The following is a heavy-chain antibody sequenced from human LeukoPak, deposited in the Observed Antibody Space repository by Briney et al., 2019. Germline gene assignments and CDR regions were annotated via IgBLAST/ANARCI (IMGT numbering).Heavy chain of an antibody. Sequence: SETLSLTCTVSGGSISSSSYYWGWLRQPPGKGLECIGSIHYSGSTSYNPSLRSRVTISVDTSKNQFSLKLSSVTAADTAVYYCAREDGYNFDDAFDIWGQGTMVTVSS. CDR1: GGSISSSSYY. CDR2: IHYSGST. J-gene: IGHJ3*02. CDR3: AREDGYNFDDAFDI. V-gene: IGHV4-39*07. D-gene: IGHD5-24*01.